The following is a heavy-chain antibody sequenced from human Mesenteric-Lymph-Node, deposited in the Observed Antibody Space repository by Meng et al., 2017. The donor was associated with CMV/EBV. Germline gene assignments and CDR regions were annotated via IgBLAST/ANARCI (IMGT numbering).Heavy chain of an antibody. CDR2: IYYSGST. D-gene: IGHD3-3*01. CDR1: GGSVSSGSYY. J-gene: IGHJ4*02. V-gene: IGHV4-61*01. Sequence: GSLRLSCTVSGGSVSSGSYYWSWIRQPPGKGLEWIGYIYYSGSTNYNPSLKSRVTISVDKSKNQFSLKLSSVTAADTAVYYCARESLTYYDFWSGYYKGSGDYYFDYWGQGTLVTVSS. CDR3: ARESLTYYDFWSGYYKGSGDYYFDY.